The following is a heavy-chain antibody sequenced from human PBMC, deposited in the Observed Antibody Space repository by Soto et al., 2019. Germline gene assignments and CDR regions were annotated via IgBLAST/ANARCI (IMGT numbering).Heavy chain of an antibody. CDR3: VRDFRGAVAGSEFDH. D-gene: IGHD6-19*01. CDR1: GFSFVSYW. CDR2: INGNADNS. V-gene: IGHV3-74*01. Sequence: GGSLRLSCAASGFSFVSYWMHWVRQVPGEGLAWVSRINGNADNSDYADSVKGRFTISRDNAMNRLYLQMDSLRADDTGVYYCVRDFRGAVAGSEFDHWGQGPLVTVSS. J-gene: IGHJ4*02.